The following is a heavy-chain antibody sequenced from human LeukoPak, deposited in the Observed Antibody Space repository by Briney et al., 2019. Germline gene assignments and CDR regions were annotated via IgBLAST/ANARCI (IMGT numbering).Heavy chain of an antibody. J-gene: IGHJ4*02. CDR1: GYTFTGYY. Sequence: GASVKVSCKASGYTFTGYYMHWVLQAPGQGLEWMGWINPNSGGTNYAQKFQGRVTMTRDTSISTAYMELSRLRSDDTAVYYCARQMAVVVVAATPSDYWGQGTLVTVSS. CDR3: ARQMAVVVVAATPSDY. D-gene: IGHD2-15*01. CDR2: INPNSGGT. V-gene: IGHV1-2*02.